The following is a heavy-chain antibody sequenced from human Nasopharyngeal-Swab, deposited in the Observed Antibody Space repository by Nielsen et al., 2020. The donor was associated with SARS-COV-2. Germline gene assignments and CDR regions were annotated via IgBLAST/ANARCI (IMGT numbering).Heavy chain of an antibody. V-gene: IGHV4-39*01. D-gene: IGHD3-16*01. CDR1: GGTLSSSPYY. CDR3: ARHPRIMLRLSYNYYYMDV. CDR2: IYNGGNT. Sequence: SETLSLTCIVSGGTLSSSPYYWGWIRQPPGQGLEWIGIIYNGGNTHYNPSLKSRVTISVDTSKNQFSLKLSSVTAADTAVYYCARHPRIMLRLSYNYYYMDVWGKGATVTVSS. J-gene: IGHJ6*03.